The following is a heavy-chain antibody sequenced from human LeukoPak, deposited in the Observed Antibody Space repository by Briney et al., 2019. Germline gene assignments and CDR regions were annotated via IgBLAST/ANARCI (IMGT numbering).Heavy chain of an antibody. J-gene: IGHJ4*02. CDR2: IKQDGREK. CDR3: ARGLYSSGWYEGSFDY. CDR1: GFTFSSYW. Sequence: GGSLRLSCAASGFTFSSYWMSWVRQAPGKGLEWVANIKQDGREKYYVASVKGRFTISRDNAKNSLYLQMNRLRAEDTAVYYCARGLYSSGWYEGSFDYWGQGTLVTVSS. V-gene: IGHV3-7*01. D-gene: IGHD6-19*01.